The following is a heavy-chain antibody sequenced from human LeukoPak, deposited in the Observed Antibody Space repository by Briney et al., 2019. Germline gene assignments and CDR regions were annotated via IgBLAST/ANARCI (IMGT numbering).Heavy chain of an antibody. Sequence: GGFLLLCCVAAGFTFSSYWMCFVRQAPGKGLDLLANLNQQGSEKYYVDSVKGLFTIYRDNAKNSLYLQMNSLRAEDTAVYYCARAIVGATPAIVYYYYYYMDVWGKGTTVTISS. CDR2: LNQQGSEK. CDR3: ARAIVGATPAIVYYYYYYMDV. J-gene: IGHJ6*03. D-gene: IGHD1-26*01. V-gene: IGHV3-7*01. CDR1: GFTFSSYW.